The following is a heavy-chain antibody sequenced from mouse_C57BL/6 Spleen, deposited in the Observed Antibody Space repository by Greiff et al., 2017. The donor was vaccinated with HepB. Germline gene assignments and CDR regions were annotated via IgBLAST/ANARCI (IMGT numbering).Heavy chain of an antibody. Sequence: EVKLMESGGGLVKPGGSLKLSCAASGFTFSSYAMSWVRQTPEKRLEWVATISDGGSYTYYPDNVKGRFTISRDNAKNNLYLQMSHLKSEDTAMYYCARDGIFYYYAMDYWGQGTSVTVSS. V-gene: IGHV5-4*01. J-gene: IGHJ4*01. D-gene: IGHD4-1*01. CDR2: ISDGGSYT. CDR1: GFTFSSYA. CDR3: ARDGIFYYYAMDY.